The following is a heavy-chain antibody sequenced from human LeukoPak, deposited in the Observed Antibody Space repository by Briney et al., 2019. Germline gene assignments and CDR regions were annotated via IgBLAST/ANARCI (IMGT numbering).Heavy chain of an antibody. CDR1: GFTFSSYA. V-gene: IGHV3-30-3*01. Sequence: GGSLRLSCAASGFTFSSYAMHWVRQAPGKGLEWVAVISYDGSNKYYADSVKGRFTISRDNSKNTLYLQMNSLRAEDTAVYYCATCRDGYNCPFDYWGQGTLVTVSS. CDR3: ATCRDGYNCPFDY. CDR2: ISYDGSNK. J-gene: IGHJ4*02. D-gene: IGHD5-24*01.